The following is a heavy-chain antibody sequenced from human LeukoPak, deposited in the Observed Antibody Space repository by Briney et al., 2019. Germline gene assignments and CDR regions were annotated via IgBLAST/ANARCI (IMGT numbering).Heavy chain of an antibody. CDR2: INPNSGGT. J-gene: IGHJ4*02. V-gene: IGHV1-2*02. D-gene: IGHD6-19*01. CDR3: ARDGISGWYDGGWNYFDY. CDR1: GYTFTGYY. Sequence: GASVKVSCKASGYTFTGYYMHWVRQAPGQGLEWMGWINPNSGGTNYAQKFQGRVTMTRDTSISTAYMELSRLRSDDTAVYYCARDGISGWYDGGWNYFDYWGQGTLVTVSS.